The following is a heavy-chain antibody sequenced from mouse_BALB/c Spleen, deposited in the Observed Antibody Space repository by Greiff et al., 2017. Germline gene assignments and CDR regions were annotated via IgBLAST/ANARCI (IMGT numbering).Heavy chain of an antibody. V-gene: IGHV5-6*01. CDR2: ISSGGSYT. D-gene: IGHD1-1*02. CDR1: GFTFSSYG. Sequence: EVKLMESGGDLVKPGGSLKLSCAASGFTFSSYGMSWVRQTPDKRLEWVATISSGGSYTYYPDSVKGRFTISRDNAKNTLYLQMSSLKSEDTAMYYCARDRGGNYAMDYWGQGTSVTVSS. J-gene: IGHJ4*01. CDR3: ARDRGGNYAMDY.